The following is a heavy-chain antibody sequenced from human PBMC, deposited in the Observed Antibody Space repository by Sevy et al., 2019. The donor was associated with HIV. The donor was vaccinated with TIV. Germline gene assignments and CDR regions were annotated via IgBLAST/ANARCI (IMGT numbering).Heavy chain of an antibody. CDR2: IKQDGSEK. D-gene: IGHD3-3*01. V-gene: IGHV3-7*01. CDR3: ARTPTGTIFGVVPAFDI. J-gene: IGHJ3*02. Sequence: GGSLRLSCAASGFTSSSYWMSWVRQAPGKGLEWVANIKQDGSEKYYVDSVKGRFTISRDNARNSLYLQMNSLGAEDTAVYYCARTPTGTIFGVVPAFDIWGQGTMVTVSS. CDR1: GFTSSSYW.